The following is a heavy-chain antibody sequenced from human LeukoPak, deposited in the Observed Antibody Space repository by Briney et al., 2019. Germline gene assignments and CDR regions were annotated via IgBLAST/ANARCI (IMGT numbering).Heavy chain of an antibody. V-gene: IGHV1-69*13. CDR3: ARDQLGYCSGGSCYSPQLQH. D-gene: IGHD2-15*01. CDR2: IIPIFGTA. CDR1: GGTFSSYA. J-gene: IGHJ1*01. Sequence: SVKVSCKDSGGTFSSYAISWVRQAPGQGLEWMGGIIPIFGTANYAQKFQGRVTITADESTSTAYMELSSLRSEDTAVYYCARDQLGYCSGGSCYSPQLQHWGQGTLVTVSS.